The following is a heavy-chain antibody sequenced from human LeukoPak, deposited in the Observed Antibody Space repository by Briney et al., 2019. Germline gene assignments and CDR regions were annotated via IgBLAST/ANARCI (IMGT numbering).Heavy chain of an antibody. CDR1: GGSISSSTYY. CDR2: IHHSGST. J-gene: IGHJ4*02. Sequence: SETLSLTCTVSGGSISSSTYYWAWIRQPPGKGLEWIATIHHSGSTYYKPSLRSGVTISVDTSSNQFSLKLSSVTAADTAVYYCARDLGIVVGTFDYWGQGTLVTVSS. D-gene: IGHD6-19*01. V-gene: IGHV4-39*07. CDR3: ARDLGIVVGTFDY.